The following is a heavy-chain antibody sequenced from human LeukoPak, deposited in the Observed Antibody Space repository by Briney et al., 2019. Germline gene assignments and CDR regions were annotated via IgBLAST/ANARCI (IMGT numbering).Heavy chain of an antibody. CDR1: GGTFSSYA. D-gene: IGHD3-10*01. Sequence: SVKVSCKASGGTFSSYAIRWVRQAPGQGLEWMGGIIPIFGTANYAQKFQGRVTITADKSTSTAYMELSSLRSEDTAVYYCARKAMYRGVLRDYFDYWGQGTLVTVSS. CDR2: IIPIFGTA. J-gene: IGHJ4*02. CDR3: ARKAMYRGVLRDYFDY. V-gene: IGHV1-69*06.